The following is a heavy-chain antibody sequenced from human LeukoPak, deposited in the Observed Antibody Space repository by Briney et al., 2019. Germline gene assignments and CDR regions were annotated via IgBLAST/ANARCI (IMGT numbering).Heavy chain of an antibody. J-gene: IGHJ4*02. Sequence: GGSVCLSYAASGFTFSSYAMSCVRQAPGKGLEWVSAISGSGGSTYYADSVKGRSTNSRDNSQNTLYLQMNSLRAEDTAVYYYAKDPYNSNEVLEYWGPGTLVTVSS. CDR2: ISGSGGST. CDR3: AKDPYNSNEVLEY. V-gene: IGHV3-23*01. D-gene: IGHD1-1*01. CDR1: GFTFSSYA.